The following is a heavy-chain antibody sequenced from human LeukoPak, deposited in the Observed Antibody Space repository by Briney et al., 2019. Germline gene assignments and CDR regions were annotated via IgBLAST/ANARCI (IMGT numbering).Heavy chain of an antibody. D-gene: IGHD3-10*01. CDR2: IYSDGDT. CDR3: ARGYGSNYGYLDY. CDR1: GFTVSSNY. Sequence: GGSLRLSCAASGFTVSSNYMNWVRQAPGKGLEWVSIIYSDGDTYYTDSVKGRFTISRDNSKNTLYLQMNSLRAEDTAVYYCARGYGSNYGYLDYWGQGTLDTVSS. V-gene: IGHV3-66*01. J-gene: IGHJ4*02.